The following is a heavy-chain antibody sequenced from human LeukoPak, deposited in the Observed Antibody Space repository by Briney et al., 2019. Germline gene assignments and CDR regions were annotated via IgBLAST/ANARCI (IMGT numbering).Heavy chain of an antibody. V-gene: IGHV3-23*01. CDR1: GFTFSSYA. D-gene: IGHD2-2*01. J-gene: IGHJ4*02. Sequence: GGSLRLSCAASGFTFSSYAMSWVRQAPGRGLEWVSAITGSGDSSYYADSVKGRFTISRDNSKSTLYLQMNSLRAEDTALYYCAAAHCGSSSCSRVDYWGQGTLVTVSS. CDR3: AAAHCGSSSCSRVDY. CDR2: ITGSGDSS.